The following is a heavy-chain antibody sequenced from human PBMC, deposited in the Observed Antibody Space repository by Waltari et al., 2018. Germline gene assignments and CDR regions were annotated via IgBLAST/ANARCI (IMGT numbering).Heavy chain of an antibody. CDR1: GGSISSYY. CDR3: ARFEGGITIFGVVKGWFDP. J-gene: IGHJ5*02. D-gene: IGHD3-3*01. V-gene: IGHV4-59*01. Sequence: QVQLQESGPGLVKPSETLSLTCTVSGGSISSYYWSWIRQPPGKGLEWIGYIYYSGSTNYNPALKSRATISVDTSKNQFSLKLSSVTAADTAVYYCARFEGGITIFGVVKGWFDPWGQGTLVTVSS. CDR2: IYYSGST.